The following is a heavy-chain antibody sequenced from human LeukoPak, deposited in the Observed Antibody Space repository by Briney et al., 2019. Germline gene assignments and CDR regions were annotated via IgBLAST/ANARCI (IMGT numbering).Heavy chain of an antibody. CDR2: FYYSGDT. CDR3: ARYYSGSGTYQEFDY. V-gene: IGHV4-59*01. CDR1: GGSIRGYY. J-gene: IGHJ4*02. D-gene: IGHD3-10*01. Sequence: SETLSLTCNVSGGSIRGYYWSWIRQPPGKGLEWIGYFYYSGDTKYNPSLKSRVTISVDMSKNQFSLKLSSVTAADTAVYYCARYYSGSGTYQEFDYWGQGILVTVSS.